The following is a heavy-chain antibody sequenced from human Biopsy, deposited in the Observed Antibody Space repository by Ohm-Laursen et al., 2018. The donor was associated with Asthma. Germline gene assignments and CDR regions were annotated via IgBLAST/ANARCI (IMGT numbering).Heavy chain of an antibody. V-gene: IGHV3-23*01. CDR1: GFNFGNYA. D-gene: IGHD5-12*01. Sequence: GSLRLSCATSGFNFGNYAIAWVRQAPGKGLEWVSTISGSSIIIHYGGSVKGRFTISRDNSKNTLYLQMNSLRTEDTAVYYCAKRRGYSGHDNDYWGQGTLVIVSS. CDR2: ISGSSIII. J-gene: IGHJ4*02. CDR3: AKRRGYSGHDNDY.